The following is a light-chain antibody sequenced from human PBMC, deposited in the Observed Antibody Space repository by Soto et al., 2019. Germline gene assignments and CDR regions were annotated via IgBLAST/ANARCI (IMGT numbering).Light chain of an antibody. J-gene: IGLJ1*01. Sequence: QSALTQPASVSGSPGQSITISCTGTNNDVESYNLVSWFRQHPGEAPKLIVYEGTKRPSGVSNRFSGSKSGNPASLTISGLQAEDEANYYCCSYAGTATVFGTGTKVTVL. CDR1: NNDVESYNL. CDR3: CSYAGTATV. CDR2: EGT. V-gene: IGLV2-23*03.